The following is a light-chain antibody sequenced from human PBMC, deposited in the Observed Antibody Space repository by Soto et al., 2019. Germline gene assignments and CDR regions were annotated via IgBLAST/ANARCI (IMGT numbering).Light chain of an antibody. V-gene: IGKV3-20*01. J-gene: IGKJ1*01. CDR2: GAS. Sequence: EIVMTQSPATLSVSPGERATLSCRASQSVNINLAWYQQKPGQAPRLLIYGASSRATGIPDRFSGSGSGTDFTLTISRLEPEDFAVYYCQQYVTSPRTFGQGTKVDIK. CDR1: QSVNIN. CDR3: QQYVTSPRT.